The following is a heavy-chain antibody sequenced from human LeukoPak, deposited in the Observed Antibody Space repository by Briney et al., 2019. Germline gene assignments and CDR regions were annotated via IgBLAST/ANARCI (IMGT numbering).Heavy chain of an antibody. CDR2: INHSGST. CDR1: GGSISSGGYS. J-gene: IGHJ4*02. Sequence: SETLSLTCAVSGGSISSGGYSWSWIRQPPGKGLEWIGEINHSGSTNYNPSLKSRVTISVDTSKNQFSLKLSSVTAADTAVYYCARAPKTRYDYVWGSYRYYFDYWGQGTLVTVSS. CDR3: ARAPKTRYDYVWGSYRYYFDY. D-gene: IGHD3-16*02. V-gene: IGHV4-34*01.